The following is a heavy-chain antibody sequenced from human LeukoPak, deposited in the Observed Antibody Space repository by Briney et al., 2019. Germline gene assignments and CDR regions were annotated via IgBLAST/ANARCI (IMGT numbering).Heavy chain of an antibody. Sequence: PGGSLRLSCAASGLTLSSYAMSWVRQAPGKGLEWVSGISGSGGNTYYADSVKGRFTISRDNSKNTLYLQMNSLRAEDTAVYYCAFSSGWYYLDYWGQGTLVTVSS. CDR2: ISGSGGNT. D-gene: IGHD6-19*01. CDR3: AFSSGWYYLDY. V-gene: IGHV3-23*01. CDR1: GLTLSSYA. J-gene: IGHJ4*02.